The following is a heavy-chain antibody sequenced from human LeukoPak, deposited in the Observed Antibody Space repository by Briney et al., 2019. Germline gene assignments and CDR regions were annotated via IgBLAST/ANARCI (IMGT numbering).Heavy chain of an antibody. V-gene: IGHV3-33*01. D-gene: IGHD3-22*01. CDR2: IWYDGSNK. J-gene: IGHJ4*02. CDR3: ARENYYDSSGYQDY. Sequence: PGGSLRLSCAASGFTFSSYGMHWVRQAPGKGLEWVAVIWYDGSNKYYADSVKGRFTISRDNSKNTLYLQMNSLRAEDTAVYYCARENYYDSSGYQDYWGQGTLVTVSS. CDR1: GFTFSSYG.